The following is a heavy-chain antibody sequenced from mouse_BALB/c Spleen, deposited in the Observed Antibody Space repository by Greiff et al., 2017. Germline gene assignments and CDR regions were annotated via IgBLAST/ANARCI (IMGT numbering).Heavy chain of an antibody. Sequence: VQLKESGAELVKPGASVKLSCTASGFNIKDTYMHWVKQRPEQGLEWIGRIDPANGNTKYDPKFQGKATITADTSSNTAYLQLSSLTSEDTAVYYWARGRYYGSNSLAYWGQGTLVTVSA. J-gene: IGHJ3*01. CDR1: GFNIKDTY. CDR2: IDPANGNT. V-gene: IGHV14-3*02. D-gene: IGHD1-1*01. CDR3: ARGRYYGSNSLAY.